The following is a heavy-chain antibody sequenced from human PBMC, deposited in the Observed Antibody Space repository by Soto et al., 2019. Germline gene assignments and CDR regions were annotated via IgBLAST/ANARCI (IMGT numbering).Heavy chain of an antibody. CDR3: ARDRGAPYGDYPDY. CDR2: ISSSSSTI. J-gene: IGHJ4*02. CDR1: GFTFSSYS. V-gene: IGHV3-48*01. D-gene: IGHD3-10*01. Sequence: EVQLVESGGGLVQPGGSLRLSCAASGFTFSSYSMNWVRQAPGKGLEWVSYISSSSSTIYYADSVKGRFTISRDNAKNSLYLQMNSLRAEDRAVYYCARDRGAPYGDYPDYWGQGTLVTVSS.